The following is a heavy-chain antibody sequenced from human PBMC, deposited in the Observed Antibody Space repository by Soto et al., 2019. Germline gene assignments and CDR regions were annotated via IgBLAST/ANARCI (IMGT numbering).Heavy chain of an antibody. V-gene: IGHV3-48*01. Sequence: EVQLVESGGGLAQPGGSLRLSCAASGFSLNGYAMNWVRQAPGRGLEWVSYISSSSGAIDYADSVKGRFTVSRDNAKNLLYLQMNSLRAEDTALYYCARDPSVGSTFYYYTDVWGEGTPVTVSS. CDR1: GFSLNGYA. CDR3: ARDPSVGSTFYYYTDV. CDR2: ISSSSGAI. J-gene: IGHJ6*03. D-gene: IGHD6-13*01.